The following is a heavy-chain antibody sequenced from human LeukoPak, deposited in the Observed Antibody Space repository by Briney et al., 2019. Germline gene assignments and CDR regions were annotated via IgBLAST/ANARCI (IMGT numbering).Heavy chain of an antibody. CDR3: AKDQDIVVVPAAMLTNWFDL. V-gene: IGHV3-30*18. Sequence: GRSLRLSCAASGFTFSSYGMHWVRQAPGKGLEWVAVISYDGSNKYYADSVKGRFTISRDNSKNTLYLQMNSLRAEDTAVYYCAKDQDIVVVPAAMLTNWFDLWGQGTLVTASS. J-gene: IGHJ5*02. D-gene: IGHD2-2*01. CDR2: ISYDGSNK. CDR1: GFTFSSYG.